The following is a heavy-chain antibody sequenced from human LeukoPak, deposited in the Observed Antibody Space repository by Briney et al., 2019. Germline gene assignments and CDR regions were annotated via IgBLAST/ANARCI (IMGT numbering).Heavy chain of an antibody. CDR1: GFTFSSHT. CDR2: ISYDVINV. V-gene: IGHV3-30*01. Sequence: GGSLSLSCAASGFTFSSHTLNWVRQAPGRGLEWVAVISYDVINVYYGDSVKGRFTISRDNSKNTLYLQMNSLRDEDTAVYYCARIKFPSDSSGPLDCWGQGTLVTVSS. D-gene: IGHD3-22*01. J-gene: IGHJ4*02. CDR3: ARIKFPSDSSGPLDC.